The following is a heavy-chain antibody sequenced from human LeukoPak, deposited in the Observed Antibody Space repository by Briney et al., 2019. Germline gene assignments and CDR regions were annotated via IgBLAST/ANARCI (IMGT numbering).Heavy chain of an antibody. CDR1: GGSISSYY. CDR3: ARGQVGAKRRHYFDY. D-gene: IGHD1-26*01. V-gene: IGHV4-59*01. J-gene: IGHJ4*02. CDR2: IYYSGST. Sequence: SETLSLTCTVSGGSISSYYWSWIRQPPGKGLEWIGYIYYSGSTNYNPSLKSRVTISVDTSKNQFSLKLSSVTAADTAVYYCARGQVGAKRRHYFDYWGQGTLVTVSS.